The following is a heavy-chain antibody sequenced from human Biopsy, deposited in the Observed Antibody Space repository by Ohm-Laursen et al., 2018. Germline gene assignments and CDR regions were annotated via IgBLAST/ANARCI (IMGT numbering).Heavy chain of an antibody. CDR1: GGTFINYA. CDR3: ARNTGWYGDLYYFDY. D-gene: IGHD6-19*01. J-gene: IGHJ4*02. Sequence: SSVKVSCKASGGTFINYAISWVRQAPGQGLEWVGMINPSGSTTSYPQIFQGRVTMTRDTSKSAVYMELSSLRSADTAVYFCARNTGWYGDLYYFDYWGQGTLVTVSS. CDR2: INPSGSTT. V-gene: IGHV1-46*01.